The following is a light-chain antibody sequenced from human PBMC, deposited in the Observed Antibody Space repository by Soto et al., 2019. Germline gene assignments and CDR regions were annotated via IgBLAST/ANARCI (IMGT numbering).Light chain of an antibody. CDR2: WAS. J-gene: IGKJ1*01. V-gene: IGKV4-1*01. Sequence: DIVMTQSPDSLAVSLGERATINCKSSQSVLYRSNNKNYLAWYQQKPGQPPKLLIFWASSRKSGVPDRFSGSGSGTYFTLTISSLQAEDVAVYYCRQYYSTPRTFGQGTKVEIK. CDR3: RQYYSTPRT. CDR1: QSVLYRSNNKNY.